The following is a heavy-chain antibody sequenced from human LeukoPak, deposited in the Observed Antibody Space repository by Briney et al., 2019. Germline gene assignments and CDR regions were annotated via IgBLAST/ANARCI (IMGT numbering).Heavy chain of an antibody. CDR2: IYYSGST. D-gene: IGHD5-18*01. Sequence: PSETLSLTSTVSGGSISSVYLSWIRQPPGKGLEWIGYIYYSGSTNYNPSLKSRVTISVDTSKNQFSLKLSSVTAADTAVYYCARGPGYSYGEGYYYYGMDVWGQGTTVTVSS. CDR3: ARGPGYSYGEGYYYYGMDV. J-gene: IGHJ6*02. V-gene: IGHV4-59*01. CDR1: GGSISSVY.